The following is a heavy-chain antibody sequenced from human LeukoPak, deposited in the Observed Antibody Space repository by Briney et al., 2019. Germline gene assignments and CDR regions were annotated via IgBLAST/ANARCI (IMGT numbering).Heavy chain of an antibody. CDR1: GFTFSSYS. CDR3: ARGEKGLLLAFDI. D-gene: IGHD2/OR15-2a*01. J-gene: IGHJ3*02. Sequence: GGSLRLSCAASGFTFSSYSMNWVRQAPGKGLEWVSYISSSSSTIYSADSVKGRFTISRDNAKNSLYLQMNSLRAEDTAVYYCARGEKGLLLAFDIWGQGTMVTVSS. CDR2: ISSSSSTI. V-gene: IGHV3-48*01.